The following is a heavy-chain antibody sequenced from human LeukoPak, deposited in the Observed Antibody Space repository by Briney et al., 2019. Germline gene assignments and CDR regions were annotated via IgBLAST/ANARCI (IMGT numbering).Heavy chain of an antibody. Sequence: ASVKVSCKASGYTFTSYGITWVRQAPGQGLEWMGWISAYNGNINYAQKFQGRVTMTTDTSTSTAYMELRSLRSDDTAVYYCARVTLPSGSYYPDYFDYWGQGTLVTVSS. CDR3: ARVTLPSGSYYPDYFDY. CDR2: ISAYNGNI. V-gene: IGHV1-18*01. D-gene: IGHD3-10*01. J-gene: IGHJ4*02. CDR1: GYTFTSYG.